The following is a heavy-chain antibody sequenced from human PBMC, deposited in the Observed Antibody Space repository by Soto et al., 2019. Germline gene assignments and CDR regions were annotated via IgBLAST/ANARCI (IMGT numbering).Heavy chain of an antibody. D-gene: IGHD3-3*01. CDR3: AKDLRFLEWLHDYYYGMDV. CDR1: GFTFSSYG. Sequence: QVQLVESGGGVVQPGRSLRLSCAASGFTFSSYGMHWVRQAPGKGLEWVAVISYDGSNKYYADSVKGRFTISRDNSKNTLYLQMNSLRAEDTAVYYCAKDLRFLEWLHDYYYGMDVWGQGTTVTVSS. V-gene: IGHV3-30*18. J-gene: IGHJ6*02. CDR2: ISYDGSNK.